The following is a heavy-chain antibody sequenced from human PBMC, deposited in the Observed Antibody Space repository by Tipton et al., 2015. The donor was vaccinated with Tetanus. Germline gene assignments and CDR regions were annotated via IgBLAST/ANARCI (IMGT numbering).Heavy chain of an antibody. J-gene: IGHJ4*02. CDR1: GGSISSGDYF. Sequence: TLSLTCSVSGGSISSGDYFWSWIRQPPGKGLEWIGEINHSGSTNYNPSLKSRVTISVDTSKNQFSLKLSSVTAADTAVYYCARGTTLDYWGQGTLVTASS. V-gene: IGHV4-39*07. CDR3: ARGTTLDY. CDR2: INHSGST. D-gene: IGHD4-11*01.